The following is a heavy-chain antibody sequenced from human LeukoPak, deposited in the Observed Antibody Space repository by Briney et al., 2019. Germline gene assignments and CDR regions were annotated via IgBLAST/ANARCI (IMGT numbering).Heavy chain of an antibody. J-gene: IGHJ4*02. CDR1: GYTFTSYG. D-gene: IGHD6-13*01. V-gene: IGHV1-69*04. Sequence: ASVKVSCKASGYTFTSYGISWVRQAPGQGLEWMGRIIPILGIANYAQKFQGRVTITADKSTSTAYMELSSLRSEDTAVYYCAREPLTGYSSSWYVDYWGQGTLVTVSS. CDR2: IIPILGIA. CDR3: AREPLTGYSSSWYVDY.